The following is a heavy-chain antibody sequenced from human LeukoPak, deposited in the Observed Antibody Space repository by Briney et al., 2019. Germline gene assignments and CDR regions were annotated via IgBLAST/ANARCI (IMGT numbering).Heavy chain of an antibody. CDR2: ISGSGGST. J-gene: IGHJ4*02. V-gene: IGHV3-23*01. CDR1: GFTFSSYA. Sequence: AGGSLRLSCAASGFTFSSYAMNWVRQAPGKGLEWVSAISGSGGSTYYADSVKGRFTISRDNSKNTLYLQMNSLRAEDTAVYYCAKDFSGFRGSYYEHSHSCFDYWGQGTLVTVSS. D-gene: IGHD1-26*01. CDR3: AKDFSGFRGSYYEHSHSCFDY.